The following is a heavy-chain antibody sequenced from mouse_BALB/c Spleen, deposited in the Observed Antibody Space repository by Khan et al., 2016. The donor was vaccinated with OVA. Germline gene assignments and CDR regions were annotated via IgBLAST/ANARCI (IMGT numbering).Heavy chain of an antibody. V-gene: IGHV1S135*01. J-gene: IGHJ3*01. CDR1: GYSFTTYY. Sequence: VQLQQSGPELMKPGASVKISCKASGYSFTTYYIHWVMQSHGTSLEWIGYIDPFSGSTTYNQKFKGKATLTVDKSSRTAYIHLSNLTSEDSAVDYCTRHGFVAWFTYWGQGTLVTVSA. CDR3: TRHGFVAWFTY. D-gene: IGHD2-2*01. CDR2: IDPFSGST.